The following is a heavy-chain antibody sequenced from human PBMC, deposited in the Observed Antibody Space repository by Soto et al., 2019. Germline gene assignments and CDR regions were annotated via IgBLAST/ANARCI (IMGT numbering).Heavy chain of an antibody. J-gene: IGHJ6*02. D-gene: IGHD3-22*01. V-gene: IGHV3-53*02. CDR1: GLTVIRNY. Sequence: EVQLVETGGDLNQPGGSRRPSVAASGLTVIRNYMGGVRQAQGKGRGGVSVIYSGGSTYYADSVKGRFTISRDNSKNTLYLQMNSLRAEDTAVYYCAREDSSGYYPPNGMDVWGQRTTVTVSS. CDR3: AREDSSGYYPPNGMDV. CDR2: IYSGGST.